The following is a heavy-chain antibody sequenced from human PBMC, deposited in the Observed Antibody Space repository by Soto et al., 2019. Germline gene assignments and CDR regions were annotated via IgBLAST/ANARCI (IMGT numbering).Heavy chain of an antibody. V-gene: IGHV3-11*01. CDR1: GFTFSDYY. D-gene: IGHD6-6*01. Sequence: QVQLVESGGGLVKPGGSLRLSCAASGFTFSDYYMNWIRQAPVKGLEWVSYISSGAITIYYADSVKDRFTISRDNTKNSLYLQMNSLRGEDTAVYYYAGQYSSSPVEFWGQVTLLTVSS. CDR3: AGQYSSSPVEF. J-gene: IGHJ4*02. CDR2: ISSGAITI.